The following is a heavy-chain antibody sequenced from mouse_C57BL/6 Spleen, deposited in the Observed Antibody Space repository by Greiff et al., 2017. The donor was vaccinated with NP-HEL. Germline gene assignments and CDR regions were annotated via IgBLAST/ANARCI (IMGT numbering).Heavy chain of an antibody. CDR3: TTYDYGSSSDFDY. V-gene: IGHV14-1*01. CDR1: GFNIKDYY. J-gene: IGHJ2*01. D-gene: IGHD1-1*01. CDR2: IDPEDGDT. Sequence: EVMLVESGAELVRPGASVKLSCTASGFNIKDYYMHWVKQRPEQGLEWIGRIDPEDGDTEYAPEFQGKATMTADTSSNTAYLQLSSLTSEDTAVYYCTTYDYGSSSDFDYWGQGTTLTVSS.